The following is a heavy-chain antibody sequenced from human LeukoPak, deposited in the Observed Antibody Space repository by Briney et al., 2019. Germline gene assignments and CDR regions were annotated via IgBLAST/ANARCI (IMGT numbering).Heavy chain of an antibody. CDR1: GYTFTDYY. Sequence: ASVKVSCKGSGYTFTDYYMHWVRQAPGQGLGWMAKINPNSGATAYAERFQGRVTLTRDTSISTMYMELRTLTSGDTAVYYCARPSDYGDYIDYWGQGTPVTVSS. CDR3: ARPSDYGDYIDY. D-gene: IGHD4-17*01. V-gene: IGHV1-2*02. J-gene: IGHJ4*02. CDR2: INPNSGAT.